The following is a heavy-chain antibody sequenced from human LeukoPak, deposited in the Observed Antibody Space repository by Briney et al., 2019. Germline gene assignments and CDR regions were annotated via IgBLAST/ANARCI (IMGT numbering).Heavy chain of an antibody. D-gene: IGHD3-22*01. J-gene: IGHJ4*02. V-gene: IGHV1-18*01. CDR3: ARDLTPDYDSPIDY. CDR2: ISGYNSNT. Sequence: ASVKVSCKASGYTFTSYGINWVRQAPGQGLEWMGWISGYNSNTNYIQKLQGRVTMTTDTSTSTAYMELRSLRSDDTAVYYCARDLTPDYDSPIDYWGQGTLVTVSS. CDR1: GYTFTSYG.